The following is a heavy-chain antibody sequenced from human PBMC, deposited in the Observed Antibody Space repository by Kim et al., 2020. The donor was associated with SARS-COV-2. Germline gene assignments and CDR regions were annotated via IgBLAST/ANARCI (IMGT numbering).Heavy chain of an antibody. CDR2: ISAYNGNT. D-gene: IGHD3-10*01. Sequence: ASVKVSCKASGYTFTSYGISWVRQAPGQGLEWMGWISAYNGNTNYAQKLQGRVTMTTDTSTSTAYMELRSLRSDDTAVYYCARDVIWFGELLKAVDYWGQGTLVTVSS. V-gene: IGHV1-18*01. CDR1: GYTFTSYG. J-gene: IGHJ4*02. CDR3: ARDVIWFGELLKAVDY.